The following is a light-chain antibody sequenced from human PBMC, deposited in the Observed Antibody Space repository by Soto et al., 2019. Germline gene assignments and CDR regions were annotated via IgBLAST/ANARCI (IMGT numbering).Light chain of an antibody. Sequence: DIQMTQSPPHLSASVGDRVTITCRASQGITNALGWYQQKPGKAPKRLIYSASSLQSGVPSRFSGSGSGTEFILTISSLQSEDSAVYYCHQYNSWPRGTFGPGTKVEIK. CDR3: HQYNSWPRGT. J-gene: IGKJ3*01. V-gene: IGKV1-17*01. CDR1: QGITNA. CDR2: SAS.